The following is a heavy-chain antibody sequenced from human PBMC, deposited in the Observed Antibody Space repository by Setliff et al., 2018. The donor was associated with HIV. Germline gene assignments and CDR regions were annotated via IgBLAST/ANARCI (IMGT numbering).Heavy chain of an antibody. J-gene: IGHJ4*02. CDR1: GFTFSSYC. CDR3: ARGRGESRTNYFDY. Sequence: LSCVASGFTFSSYCMEWFRQAPGKGLEWVSSISYGSTYIYQSDSARGRFTISRDNAKNSLYLQMNSLRAEDTAVYFCARGRGESRTNYFDYWGQGTLVTVSS. CDR2: ISYGSTYI. V-gene: IGHV3-21*04.